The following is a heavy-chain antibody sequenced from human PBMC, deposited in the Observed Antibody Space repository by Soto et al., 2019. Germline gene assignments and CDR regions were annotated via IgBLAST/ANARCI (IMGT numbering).Heavy chain of an antibody. J-gene: IGHJ6*02. CDR3: AKDQRCSDGDSCYQKNYFYYGMDV. CDR1: GFTFSSYG. Sequence: GGSLRLSCAASGFTFSSYGMHWVRQAPGKGLEWVAIISYDGTNKYYADSVKGRFTISRDNSKNTLYLQMNSLRAEDTAVYYCAKDQRCSDGDSCYQKNYFYYGMDVWGQGTTVTVSS. D-gene: IGHD2-15*01. CDR2: ISYDGTNK. V-gene: IGHV3-30*18.